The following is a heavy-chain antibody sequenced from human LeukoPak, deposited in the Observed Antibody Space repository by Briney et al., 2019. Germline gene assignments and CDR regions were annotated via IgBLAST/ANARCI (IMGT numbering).Heavy chain of an antibody. CDR3: AREMVGALSYYYGMDV. CDR2: IIPIFGTA. CDR1: GGTFISYA. J-gene: IGHJ6*02. Sequence: ASVKVSCKASGGTFISYAISWVRQAPGQGLEWMGGIIPIFGTANYAQKFQGRVTITADESTSTAYMELSSLRSEDTAVYYCAREMVGALSYYYGMDVWGQGTTVTVSS. V-gene: IGHV1-69*13. D-gene: IGHD1-26*01.